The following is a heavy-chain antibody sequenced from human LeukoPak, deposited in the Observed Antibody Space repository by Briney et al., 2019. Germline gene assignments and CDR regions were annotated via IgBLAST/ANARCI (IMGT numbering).Heavy chain of an antibody. D-gene: IGHD2-15*01. CDR3: ARLGYCSGGSCSWDYFDY. CDR1: GGTFSSYA. CDR2: IIPIFGIA. J-gene: IGHJ4*02. Sequence: SVKVSCKASGGTFSSYAISWVRQAPGQGLEWMRRIIPIFGIANYAQKFQGRVTITADKSTSTAYMELSSLRSEDTAVYYCARLGYCSGGSCSWDYFDYWGQGTLVTVSS. V-gene: IGHV1-69*04.